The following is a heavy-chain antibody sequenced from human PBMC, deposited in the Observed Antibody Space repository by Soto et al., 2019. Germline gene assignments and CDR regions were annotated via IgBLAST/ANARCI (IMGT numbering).Heavy chain of an antibody. CDR2: INAAIGNT. Sequence: QVQLVQSGAEVKKPGASVKVSCKASGYTFTNYAMHWVRQAPGQRLEWMGWINAAIGNTKYSQKFQGSVTITRDTTAKTAHMGLRSLKSEDKAGNFCARRNVIGSGSYSFDYWGQGTLVTVSS. D-gene: IGHD3-10*01. V-gene: IGHV1-3*01. CDR3: ARRNVIGSGSYSFDY. CDR1: GYTFTNYA. J-gene: IGHJ4*02.